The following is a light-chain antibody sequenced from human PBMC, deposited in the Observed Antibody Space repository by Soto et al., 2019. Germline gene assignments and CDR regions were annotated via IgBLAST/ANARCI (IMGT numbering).Light chain of an antibody. CDR1: QSVSTN. CDR2: GAS. J-gene: IGKJ4*01. CDR3: QHYHNSPLT. Sequence: EIVMTQSPATLSVSPGERATLSCRASQSVSTNLAWYQQKFGQAPRLLIYGASTRATGIPARFSGSGSGTHFPLTITSLQSQDFSVYYYQHYHNSPLTFGGGTKVEIK. V-gene: IGKV3-15*01.